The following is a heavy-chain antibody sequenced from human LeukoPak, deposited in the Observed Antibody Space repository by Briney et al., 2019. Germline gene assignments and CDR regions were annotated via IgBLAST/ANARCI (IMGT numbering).Heavy chain of an antibody. CDR2: IIPLFGTT. D-gene: IGHD2-15*01. CDR3: ARAEYSFRRGWFDP. J-gene: IGHJ5*02. V-gene: IGHV1-69*05. Sequence: SMKVSCKASGAIFSNYAISWVRQAPGQGLEWMGRIIPLFGTTNYAQNFQGRLTLTRDESTSTAYMELSSLTFEDTALYYCARAEYSFRRGWFDPWGQGTLVTVSS. CDR1: GAIFSNYA.